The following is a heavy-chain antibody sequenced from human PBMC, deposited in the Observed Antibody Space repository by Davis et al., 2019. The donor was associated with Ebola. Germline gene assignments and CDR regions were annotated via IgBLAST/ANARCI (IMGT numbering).Heavy chain of an antibody. Sequence: GESLNISCAASGFSFSSSIMNWVRQAPGKGLEWVSSISSSSSYIYYADSVKGRFTITRDNAKNSLYLQMNSLRAEDTAVYYCATGGYCSSTSCQNYYYYYGMDVWGQGTTVTVSS. V-gene: IGHV3-21*01. D-gene: IGHD2-2*01. CDR2: ISSSSSYI. CDR3: ATGGYCSSTSCQNYYYYYGMDV. J-gene: IGHJ6*02. CDR1: GFSFSSSI.